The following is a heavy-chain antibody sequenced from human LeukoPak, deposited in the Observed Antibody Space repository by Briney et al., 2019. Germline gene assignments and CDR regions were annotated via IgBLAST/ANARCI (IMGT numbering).Heavy chain of an antibody. CDR1: GYTFTSYY. J-gene: IGHJ4*02. V-gene: IGHV1-46*01. CDR3: AGERLVELSLDY. Sequence: ASVKVSCKASGYTFTSYYMHWVRQAPGQGLEWMGIINSSGGSTTYAQKFQGTVSMTRDTSTSTVYMELRSLRSEGTAVYYCAGERLVELSLDYWGQGTLVTVSS. CDR2: INSSGGST. D-gene: IGHD3-16*02.